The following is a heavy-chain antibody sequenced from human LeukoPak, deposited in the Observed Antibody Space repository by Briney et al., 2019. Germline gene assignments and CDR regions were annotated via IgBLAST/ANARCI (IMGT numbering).Heavy chain of an antibody. V-gene: IGHV5-51*01. CDR1: GYTFTHYY. CDR3: ARTYFGETHFDY. CDR2: IYPGDSDT. D-gene: IGHD3-10*01. Sequence: GESLKISCKGSGYTFTHYYIGWVRQMPGKGLEWMGIIYPGDSDTRYSPSFQGQVTISADKSINTAYLQWSSLRASDTAIHYCARTYFGETHFDYWGQGTLVTVSS. J-gene: IGHJ4*02.